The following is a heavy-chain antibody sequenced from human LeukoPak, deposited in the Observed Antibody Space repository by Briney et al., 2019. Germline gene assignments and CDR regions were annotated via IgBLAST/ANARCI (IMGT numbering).Heavy chain of an antibody. CDR3: ARDRKVVAARYYVVGAFDI. D-gene: IGHD2-15*01. CDR1: GFTFSSYW. J-gene: IGHJ3*02. CDR2: IKQDGSEK. V-gene: IGHV3-7*01. Sequence: PGGSLRLSCAASGFTFSSYWMSWVRQAPGTGLEWVANIKQDGSEKYYVDSVKRRFNISRDNAKNSLYLQMNSLRAEDTAVYYCARDRKVVAARYYVVGAFDIWGQGTMVTVSS.